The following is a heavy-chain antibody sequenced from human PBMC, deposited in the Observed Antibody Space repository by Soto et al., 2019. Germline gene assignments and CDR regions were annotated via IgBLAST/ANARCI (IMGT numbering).Heavy chain of an antibody. Sequence: GASVKVSCKASGYTFTSYGISWVRQAPGQGLEWMGWISAYNGNTNYAQKLQGRVTMTTDTSTSTAYMELRSLRSDDTAVYYCARVLVGESVVGAPSWYYFDYWGQGTLVTVSS. D-gene: IGHD1-26*01. CDR3: ARVLVGESVVGAPSWYYFDY. CDR2: ISAYNGNT. J-gene: IGHJ4*02. CDR1: GYTFTSYG. V-gene: IGHV1-18*01.